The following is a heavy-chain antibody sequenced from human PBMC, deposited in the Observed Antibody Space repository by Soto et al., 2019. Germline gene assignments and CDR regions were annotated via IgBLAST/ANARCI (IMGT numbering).Heavy chain of an antibody. D-gene: IGHD3-22*01. CDR2: IYYSGST. V-gene: IGHV4-31*03. CDR1: GGSISSGGYY. Sequence: NPSETLSLTCTVSGGSISSGGYYWSWIRQHPGKGLEWIGYIYYSGSTYYNPSLKSRVTISVDTSKNQFSLKLSSVTAADTAVYYCASFPEYYDSSGYYTGPFDYWGQGTLVTVSS. CDR3: ASFPEYYDSSGYYTGPFDY. J-gene: IGHJ4*02.